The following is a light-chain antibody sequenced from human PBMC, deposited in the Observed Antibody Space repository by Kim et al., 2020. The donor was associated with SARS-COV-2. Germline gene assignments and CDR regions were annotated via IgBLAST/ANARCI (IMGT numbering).Light chain of an antibody. Sequence: QGVTISCTGSSSNTGGNTVTWSQHLPGTAPKVLIHRNDERPSGVPDRFSGSKSGTAASLAISGLQSEDEADYHCAAWDDSLKGVVFGGGTQLTVL. CDR2: RND. CDR1: SSNTGGNT. V-gene: IGLV1-44*01. J-gene: IGLJ2*01. CDR3: AAWDDSLKGVV.